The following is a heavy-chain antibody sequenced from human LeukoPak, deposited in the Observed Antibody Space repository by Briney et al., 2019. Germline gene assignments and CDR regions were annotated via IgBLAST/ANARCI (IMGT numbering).Heavy chain of an antibody. CDR1: GLTFDDYA. D-gene: IGHD4-17*01. V-gene: IGHV3-9*03. CDR3: AKDIYGDYASSAFDI. J-gene: IGHJ3*02. Sequence: GGSLRLSCAASGLTFDDYAMHWVRQAPGKGLEWVSGISWNSGSIGYADSVKGRFTISRDNAKNSLYLQMNSLRAEDMALYYCAKDIYGDYASSAFDIWGQGTMVTVSS. CDR2: ISWNSGSI.